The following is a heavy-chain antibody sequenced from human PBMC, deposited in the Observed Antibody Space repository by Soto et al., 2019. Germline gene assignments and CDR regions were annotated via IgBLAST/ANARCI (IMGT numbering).Heavy chain of an antibody. J-gene: IGHJ5*02. CDR1: GYSFTSYW. V-gene: IGHV5-51*01. Sequence: PGESLKISCKGSGYSFTSYWIGWVRQMPGKGLEWMGIIYPGDSDTRYSPSFQGQVTISADKSISTAYLQWSSLKASDTAMYYCARQGPHYYYGSGSPNWFDPWGQGTLVTVSS. CDR3: ARQGPHYYYGSGSPNWFDP. CDR2: IYPGDSDT. D-gene: IGHD3-10*01.